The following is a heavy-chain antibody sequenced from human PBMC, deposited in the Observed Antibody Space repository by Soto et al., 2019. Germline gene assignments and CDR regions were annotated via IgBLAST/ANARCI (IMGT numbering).Heavy chain of an antibody. V-gene: IGHV3-74*01. J-gene: IGHJ5*02. D-gene: IGHD3-16*01. Sequence: PGGSLRLSCEASGFVFTNFWMHWVRHVPGKGLVWVARIDTSGHSTNYAESVKGRFTISRDNAKNTVSLQMNSLRVEDTGVYYCGKDSWYYDLWSQGSQVTVSS. CDR2: IDTSGHST. CDR3: GKDSWYYDL. CDR1: GFVFTNFW.